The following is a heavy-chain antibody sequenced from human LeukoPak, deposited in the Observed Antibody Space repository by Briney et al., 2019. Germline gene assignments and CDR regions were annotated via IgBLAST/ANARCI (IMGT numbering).Heavy chain of an antibody. Sequence: ASVKVSCKASGYTFTGYYMHWVRQAPGQGLEWMGLINPNSGGTNYAQKFQGRVTMTRDTSISTAYMELSRLRSDDTAVYYCASIFLWGTHDYGRHEDYWGQGTLVTVSS. CDR2: INPNSGGT. CDR3: ASIFLWGTHDYGRHEDY. D-gene: IGHD4-17*01. CDR1: GYTFTGYY. V-gene: IGHV1-2*02. J-gene: IGHJ4*02.